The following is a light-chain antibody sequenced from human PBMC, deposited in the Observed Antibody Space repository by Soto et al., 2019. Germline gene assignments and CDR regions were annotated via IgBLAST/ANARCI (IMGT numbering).Light chain of an antibody. J-gene: IGLJ3*02. V-gene: IGLV2-8*01. CDR2: EVN. CDR1: SSDIGGYNS. Sequence: QSVLTQPPSASGSPGQSVTISCTGTSSDIGGYNSVSWYQQHPGKAPRLMIYEVNKRPSGVPDRFSDSKSGYTASLTVSGLQTEDEAFYYCSSSAGIYHYLVFGGGTQLTVL. CDR3: SSSAGIYHYLV.